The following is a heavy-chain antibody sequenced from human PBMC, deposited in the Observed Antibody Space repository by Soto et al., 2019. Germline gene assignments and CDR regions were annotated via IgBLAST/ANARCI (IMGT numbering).Heavy chain of an antibody. Sequence: EMQLLESGGGLVQPGGSLRLSCAASGFTFSSFAMSWVRQAPGKGLDWVSAISESGGSTYYAAHVKGRFTISRDNSRNRLYLQMSSLRAEDTAVYYCARGLSAGKGSPPDFWGQGSLVTVSS. V-gene: IGHV3-23*01. J-gene: IGHJ4*02. CDR1: GFTFSSFA. CDR3: ARGLSAGKGSPPDF. D-gene: IGHD6-13*01. CDR2: ISESGGST.